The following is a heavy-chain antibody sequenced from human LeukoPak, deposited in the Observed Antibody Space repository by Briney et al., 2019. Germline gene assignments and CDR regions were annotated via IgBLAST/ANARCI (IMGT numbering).Heavy chain of an antibody. CDR2: INSDGSST. Sequence: PGGTLRLSCAASGFTFSSYWMHCVRQVPGKGLVWISRINSDGSSTSYADSVKGRFTLSRDNAKNTLYLQMNSLRADDTAVYYCARDRTTLGYWGQGTLVTVSS. V-gene: IGHV3-74*01. CDR1: GFTFSSYW. D-gene: IGHD1-7*01. J-gene: IGHJ4*02. CDR3: ARDRTTLGY.